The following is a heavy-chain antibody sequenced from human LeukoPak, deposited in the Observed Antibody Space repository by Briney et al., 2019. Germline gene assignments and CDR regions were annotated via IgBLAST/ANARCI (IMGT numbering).Heavy chain of an antibody. J-gene: IGHJ4*02. V-gene: IGHV1-69*05. CDR1: GGTFSSYA. CDR2: IIPIFGTA. CDR3: ASGGSGSYYNEPVDY. D-gene: IGHD3-10*01. Sequence: SVKVSCKASGGTFSSYAISWVRQAPGQGLEWMGRIIPIFGTANYAQKFQGRVTITTDESTSTAYMELSSLRSEDTAVYYCASGGSGSYYNEPVDYWGQGPLVTVSS.